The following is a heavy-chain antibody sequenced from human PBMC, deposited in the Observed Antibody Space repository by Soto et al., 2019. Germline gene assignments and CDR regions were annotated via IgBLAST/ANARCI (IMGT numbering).Heavy chain of an antibody. J-gene: IGHJ4*02. CDR1: GYTFSDYY. CDR2: INPNSGGT. V-gene: IGHV1-2*02. Sequence: ASVKVSCKASGYTFSDYYIHWVRQAPGQGLEWVGWINPNSGGTKYAPKFQGGVTMTRDTSITTAYMELSRLRSGDTAVYYCAREPATAKPEGVDFWGQGTLVTVSS. D-gene: IGHD1-1*01. CDR3: AREPATAKPEGVDF.